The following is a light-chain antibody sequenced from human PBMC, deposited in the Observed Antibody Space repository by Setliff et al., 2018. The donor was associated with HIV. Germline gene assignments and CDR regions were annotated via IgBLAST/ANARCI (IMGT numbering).Light chain of an antibody. V-gene: IGLV2-14*03. J-gene: IGLJ1*01. CDR1: RSDVGGYDY. CDR3: TSYTTSSSPYV. CDR2: NVN. Sequence: QSALTQPASVSGSPGQSITISYTGTRSDVGGYDYVSWYQHHPGKAPKLIIYNVNKRPSGVSNRLSGSKSGNTASLTISGLQAEDEADYYCTSYTTSSSPYVFGTGTKGTV.